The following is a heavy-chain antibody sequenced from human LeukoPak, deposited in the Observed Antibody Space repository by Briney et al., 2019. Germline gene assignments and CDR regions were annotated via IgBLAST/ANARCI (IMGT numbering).Heavy chain of an antibody. CDR3: ASSYYYDSSGYYFWFDP. V-gene: IGHV1-8*01. CDR2: MNPNSGNT. J-gene: IGHJ5*02. CDR1: GYTFTSYD. D-gene: IGHD3-22*01. Sequence: ASVKVSCKASGYTFTSYDINWVRQAPGQGLEWMGWMNPNSGNTGYAQKFQGRVTMTRNTSISTAYMELSSLTSEDTAVYYCASSYYYDSSGYYFWFDPWGQGALVTVSS.